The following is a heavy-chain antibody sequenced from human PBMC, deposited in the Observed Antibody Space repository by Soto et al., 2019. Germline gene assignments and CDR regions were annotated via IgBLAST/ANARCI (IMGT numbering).Heavy chain of an antibody. CDR2: ISYDGSNK. CDR3: AKDWAAEDAFDI. CDR1: GFTFSSYG. Sequence: GGSLRLSCAASGFTFSSYGMHWVRQAPGKGLEWVAVISYDGSNKYYADSVKGRFTISRDNSKNTLYLQMNSLRAEDTAVYYCAKDWAAEDAFDIWGQGTMVTVSS. J-gene: IGHJ3*02. D-gene: IGHD2-15*01. V-gene: IGHV3-30*18.